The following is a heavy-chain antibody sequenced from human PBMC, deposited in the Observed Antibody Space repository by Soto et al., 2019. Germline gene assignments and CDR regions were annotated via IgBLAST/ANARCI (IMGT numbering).Heavy chain of an antibody. CDR3: ARLNLYGSGSYLIPYCMDV. D-gene: IGHD3-10*01. CDR2: IIPIFGTA. CDR1: GGTFSSYA. Sequence: QVQLVQSGAEVKKPGSSVKVSCKASGGTFSSYAISWVRQAPGQGLEWMGGIIPIFGTANYAQKFQGRVTITADKSTSTAYMELSSLRSEDTAVYYCARLNLYGSGSYLIPYCMDVWGQGTTVTVSS. V-gene: IGHV1-69*06. J-gene: IGHJ6*02.